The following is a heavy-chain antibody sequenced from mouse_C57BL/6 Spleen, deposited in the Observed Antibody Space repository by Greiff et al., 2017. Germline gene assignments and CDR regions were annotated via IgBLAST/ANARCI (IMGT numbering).Heavy chain of an antibody. V-gene: IGHV1-53*01. D-gene: IGHD1-1*01. CDR3: ARYPPDYYGGSRYAMDY. J-gene: IGHJ4*01. CDR1: GYTFTSYW. Sequence: QVQLQQPGTELVKPGASVKLSCKASGYTFTSYWMHWVKQRPGQGLEWIGNINPSNGGTNYNEKFKSKATLTVDKSSSTAYMQLSSLTSEDSAVYYCARYPPDYYGGSRYAMDYWGQGTSVTVSS. CDR2: INPSNGGT.